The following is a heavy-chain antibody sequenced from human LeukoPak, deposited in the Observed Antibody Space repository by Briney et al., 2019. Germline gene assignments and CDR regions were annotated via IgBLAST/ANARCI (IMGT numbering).Heavy chain of an antibody. Sequence: GRSLRLSCAASGFNFDGYAMHWVRQAPGKGLEWVSGISWNSGGIGYGDSVKGRFTISRDNAKNSLYLQMNSLRVEGTALYYCAKDTSAGYSSSWSDSWGQGTLVTVSS. D-gene: IGHD6-13*01. J-gene: IGHJ4*02. CDR1: GFNFDGYA. CDR3: AKDTSAGYSSSWSDS. CDR2: ISWNSGGI. V-gene: IGHV3-9*01.